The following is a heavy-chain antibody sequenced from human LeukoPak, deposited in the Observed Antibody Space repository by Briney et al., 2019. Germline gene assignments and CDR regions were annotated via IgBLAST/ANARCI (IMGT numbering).Heavy chain of an antibody. CDR3: VKDHSSGRGYFDL. CDR1: GFTFSTHG. V-gene: IGHV3-30*02. CDR2: IWFGGSDK. D-gene: IGHD6-19*01. Sequence: GGSLRLSFAASGFTFSTHGMHWVRQAPGKGLEWVAVIWFGGSDKYYANSVKGRFNISRDNSRNTLYLQMNSLRAEDTAVYYCVKDHSSGRGYFDLWGRGTLVTVSS. J-gene: IGHJ2*01.